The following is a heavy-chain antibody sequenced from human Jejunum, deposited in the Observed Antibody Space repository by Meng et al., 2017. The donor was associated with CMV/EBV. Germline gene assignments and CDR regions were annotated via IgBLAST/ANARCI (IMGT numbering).Heavy chain of an antibody. CDR1: GGSFSGDY. D-gene: IGHD3-3*01. V-gene: IGHV4-34*01. CDR2: INHSGST. CDR3: ARRQRLRFLEWLLPVG. Sequence: GGSFSGDYWSWIRQPPGKGLEWIGEINHSGSTNYNPSLKSRVTISVDTSKNQFSLKLSSVTAADTAVYYCARRQRLRFLEWLLPVGRGQGTLVTVSS. J-gene: IGHJ4*02.